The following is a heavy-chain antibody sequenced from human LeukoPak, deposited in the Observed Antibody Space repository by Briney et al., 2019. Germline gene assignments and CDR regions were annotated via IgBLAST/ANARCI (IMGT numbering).Heavy chain of an antibody. J-gene: IGHJ4*02. D-gene: IGHD4-11*01. Sequence: GGALRLSCAASGFTFSSYEMNWVRQAPGKGLEWVSYISSSGSTIYYADPVKGRFTISRDNAKNSLYLQMNSLRAEDTAVYYCASSTRTRLQPDYWGQGTLVTVSS. CDR3: ASSTRTRLQPDY. CDR1: GFTFSSYE. V-gene: IGHV3-48*03. CDR2: ISSSGSTI.